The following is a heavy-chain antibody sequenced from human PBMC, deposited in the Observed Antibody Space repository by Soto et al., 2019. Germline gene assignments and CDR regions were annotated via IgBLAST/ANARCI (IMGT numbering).Heavy chain of an antibody. CDR3: ARESGGATATLDYYYFYMDV. CDR2: INPNGGVT. D-gene: IGHD5-12*01. V-gene: IGHV1-2*04. Sequence: QVQLVQSGAEVKKPGASVTVSGRSSGDTFNDYYIHWVRQAPGQGLKWMGWINPNGGVTKYAQKFQGCVTMTRDTSIRTVYMQLSRLRSDDTAVYYCARESGGATATLDYYYFYMDVWGTGTTVTVSS. CDR1: GDTFNDYY. J-gene: IGHJ6*03.